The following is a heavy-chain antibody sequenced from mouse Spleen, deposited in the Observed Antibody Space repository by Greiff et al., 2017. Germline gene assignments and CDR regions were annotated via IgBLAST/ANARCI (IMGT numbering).Heavy chain of an antibody. Sequence: VQLQQSGAELVRPGASVKLSCTASGFNIKDDYMHWVKQRPEQGLEWIGWIDPENGDTEYASKFQGKATITADTSSNTAYLQLSSLTSEDTAVYYCTTCHYYGSSSWFAYWGQGTLVTVSA. CDR3: TTCHYYGSSSWFAY. J-gene: IGHJ3*01. V-gene: IGHV14-4*01. CDR1: GFNIKDDY. CDR2: IDPENGDT. D-gene: IGHD1-1*01.